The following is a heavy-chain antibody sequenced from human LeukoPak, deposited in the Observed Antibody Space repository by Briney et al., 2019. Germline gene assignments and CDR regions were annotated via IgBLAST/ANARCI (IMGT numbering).Heavy chain of an antibody. CDR2: ISYEGGNK. CDR3: AKGGPFWVPAAYGEYYFDS. D-gene: IGHD2-2*01. CDR1: GSILGSYG. Sequence: GGPLRLSCSAPGSILGSYGMHWVRYSPSTGLEWVALISYEGGNKYYADSVKGRFTISRDNSKNTLFLQMNSLRSEDTAVYYCAKGGPFWVPAAYGEYYFDSWGQGTLVTVSS. J-gene: IGHJ4*02. V-gene: IGHV3-30*18.